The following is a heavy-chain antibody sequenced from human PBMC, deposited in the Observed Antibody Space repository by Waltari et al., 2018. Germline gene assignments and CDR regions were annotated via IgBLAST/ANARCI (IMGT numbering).Heavy chain of an antibody. J-gene: IGHJ4*02. CDR3: ARDRGRGLYLDS. CDR2: VRGDGRT. D-gene: IGHD2-15*01. Sequence: QLQASGPGLVKTTETLSLTCGLSGDSMSRTYCWSWVRQPPGKGLEWIGQVRGDGRTNYNPSFASRVTVSLDTYNNQFSLMVTSATAADTAVYYCARDRGRGLYLDSWGPGTLVTVSP. CDR1: GDSMSRTYC. V-gene: IGHV4-4*02.